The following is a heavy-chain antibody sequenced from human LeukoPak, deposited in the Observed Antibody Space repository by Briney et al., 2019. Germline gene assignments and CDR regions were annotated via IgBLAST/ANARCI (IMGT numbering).Heavy chain of an antibody. D-gene: IGHD3-9*01. CDR2: INHSGST. V-gene: IGHV4-34*01. CDR3: ARGSSLRYFDWLLQAPDY. J-gene: IGHJ4*02. Sequence: KPSETLSLTCTVSGGSISSYYWSWIRQPPGKGLEWIGEINHSGSTNYNPSLKSRVTISVDTSKNQFSLKLSSVTAADTAVYYCARGSSLRYFDWLLQAPDYWGQGTLVTVSS. CDR1: GGSISSYY.